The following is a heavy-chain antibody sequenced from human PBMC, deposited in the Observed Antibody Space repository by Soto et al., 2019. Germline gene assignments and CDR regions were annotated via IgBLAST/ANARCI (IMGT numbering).Heavy chain of an antibody. CDR1: GFTFRDYA. V-gene: IGHV3-23*01. CDR3: AKGSWADV. J-gene: IGHJ3*01. D-gene: IGHD7-27*01. CDR2: ISDGGEST. Sequence: EVPVLESGGDLVPPGGSLRLSCAASGFTFRDYALIWVRQAPGKGLEWVSGISDGGESTYYADSVKGRFTISRNDSKNTLYLQMNGLRAEDTAVYYCAKGSWADVWGQGTMVTVSS.